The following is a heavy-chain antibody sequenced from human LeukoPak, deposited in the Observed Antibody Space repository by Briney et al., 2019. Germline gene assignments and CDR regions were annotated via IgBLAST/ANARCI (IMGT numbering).Heavy chain of an antibody. CDR1: GGSISSSNW. V-gene: IGHV4-4*02. Sequence: PSETLSLTCAVSGGSISSSNWWSWVRQPPGKGLEWIGEIYHSGSTNYNPSLKSRVTISVDTSKNQFSLKLSSVTAADTAVYYCATVVPAAISWFDPWGQGTLVTVSS. J-gene: IGHJ5*02. CDR3: ATVVPAAISWFDP. CDR2: IYHSGST. D-gene: IGHD2-2*02.